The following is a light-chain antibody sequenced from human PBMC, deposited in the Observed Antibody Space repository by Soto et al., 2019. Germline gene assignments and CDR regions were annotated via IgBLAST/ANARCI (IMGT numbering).Light chain of an antibody. Sequence: DIQMTQSPSTLSASVGDRVTITYRASQSIINWLAWYQQKPGKAPKLLIYKASSLESEVPSRFSGSGSETEFTLTINSLQPDDSATYYCQQYHSYWWTFGQGTKVEIK. V-gene: IGKV1-5*03. J-gene: IGKJ1*01. CDR1: QSIINW. CDR3: QQYHSYWWT. CDR2: KAS.